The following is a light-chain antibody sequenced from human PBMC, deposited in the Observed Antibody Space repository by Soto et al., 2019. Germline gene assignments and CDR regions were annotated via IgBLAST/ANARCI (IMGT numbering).Light chain of an antibody. CDR1: QGLSSW. V-gene: IGKV1-12*01. CDR2: AAS. J-gene: IGKJ4*01. Sequence: DIQMTQSPSSVSASVGDRVTITCRASQGLSSWLAWYQQKPGKAPKLLIYAASSLQRGVPSRFSGSGSGTDFTLTISSLQPEDFATYYGQQANSFPPLAFGGGTKVEIK. CDR3: QQANSFPPLA.